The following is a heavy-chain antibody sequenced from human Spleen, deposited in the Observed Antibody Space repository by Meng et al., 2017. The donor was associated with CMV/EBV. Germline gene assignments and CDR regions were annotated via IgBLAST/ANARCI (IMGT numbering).Heavy chain of an antibody. CDR2: IYYSGST. J-gene: IGHJ4*02. D-gene: IGHD1-26*01. CDR3: ARQGVSGSYYFDY. Sequence: GSPRLSCAASGGSISSSSYYWGWIRQPPGKGLEWIGSIYYSGSTYYNPSLKSRVTISVDTSKNQFSLKLSSVTAADTAVYYCARQGVSGSYYFDYWGQGTLVTVSS. CDR1: GGSISSSSYY. V-gene: IGHV4-39*01.